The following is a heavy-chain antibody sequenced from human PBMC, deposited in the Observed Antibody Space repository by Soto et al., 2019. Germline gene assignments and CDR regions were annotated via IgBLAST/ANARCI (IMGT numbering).Heavy chain of an antibody. Sequence: QVQLQVSGPGLVKPSETLSLTCTVSDDSISAYSWSWVRQPPGKGLEWIGNVHSSGNTKYNPSLKSRVTMSVDTSKNQFSLRLISVTAADTAIYYCAREGNLGRWPQPLDFWGQGTLVTVSS. CDR2: VHSSGNT. CDR3: AREGNLGRWPQPLDF. CDR1: DDSISAYS. D-gene: IGHD1-1*01. V-gene: IGHV4-59*01. J-gene: IGHJ4*02.